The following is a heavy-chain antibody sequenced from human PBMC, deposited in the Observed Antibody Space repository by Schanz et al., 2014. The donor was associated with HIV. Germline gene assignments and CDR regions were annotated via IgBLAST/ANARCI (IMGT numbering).Heavy chain of an antibody. Sequence: QLVESGGALVQPGRSLRLSCAASGFTFEYYAMHWVRQVPGKGLEWVAAISKDGSDKYYTDSVKGRFTISRDNSKNTLFLQMNSLRAEDTAVYYCARVEGPPTFYYYYYGSDVWGQGTAVTVSS. D-gene: IGHD4-4*01. J-gene: IGHJ6*02. CDR3: ARVEGPPTFYYYYYGSDV. CDR1: GFTFEYYA. CDR2: ISKDGSDK. V-gene: IGHV3-30*03.